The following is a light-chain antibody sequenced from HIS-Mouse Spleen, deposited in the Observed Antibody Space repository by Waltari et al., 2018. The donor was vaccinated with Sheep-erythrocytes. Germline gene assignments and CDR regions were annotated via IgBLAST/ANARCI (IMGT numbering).Light chain of an antibody. V-gene: IGLV2-14*02. Sequence: QSALTQPASVSGSPGPSITISCTGTSSDVGSYNLVPWYQQHPGKAPKLMIYEGSKRPSGVSNRFSGSKSGNTASLAISGLQSEDEADYYCAAWDDSLNGLFGGGTKLTVL. CDR2: EGS. CDR3: AAWDDSLNGL. J-gene: IGLJ3*02. CDR1: SSDVGSYNL.